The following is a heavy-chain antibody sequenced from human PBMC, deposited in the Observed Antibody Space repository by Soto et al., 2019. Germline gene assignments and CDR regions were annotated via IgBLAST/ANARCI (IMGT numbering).Heavy chain of an antibody. CDR1: GFTFSSYA. J-gene: IGHJ5*02. D-gene: IGHD2-2*01. CDR3: AKDIVVVPAAEGGWFDP. V-gene: IGHV3-23*01. Sequence: EVQLLESGGGLVQPGGSLRLSCAASGFTFSSYAMSWVRQAPGKGLEWVSAISGSGGSTYYADSVKGRFTISRHNTKKTRYLQMNSLRAEDTAVYYCAKDIVVVPAAEGGWFDPWGQRTLVTVSS. CDR2: ISGSGGST.